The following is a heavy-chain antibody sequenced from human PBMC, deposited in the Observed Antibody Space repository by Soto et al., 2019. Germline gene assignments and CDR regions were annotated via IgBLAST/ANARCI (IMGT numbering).Heavy chain of an antibody. V-gene: IGHV4-61*01. Sequence: SETLSLTCTVSGGSVSSGSYYWSWLRQPPGKGLEWIGYIYYSGSTNYNPSLKSRVTISVDTSKNQFSLKLSSVTAADTAVYYCARDSGWNYGYGMDVWGQGTTVTVSS. CDR3: ARDSGWNYGYGMDV. CDR1: GGSVSSGSYY. CDR2: IYYSGST. J-gene: IGHJ6*02. D-gene: IGHD1-7*01.